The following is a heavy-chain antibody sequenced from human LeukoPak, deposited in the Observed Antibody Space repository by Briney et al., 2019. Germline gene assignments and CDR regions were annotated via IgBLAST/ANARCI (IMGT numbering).Heavy chain of an antibody. V-gene: IGHV4-39*07. D-gene: IGHD3-10*01. Sequence: PSETLSLTCTVSGGSISSSSYYWSWIRQPPGKGLEWIGEMNHSGSTNYNPSLKSRVAISADTSKNQFSLKLSSVTAADTAVYYCARVSKYFGSGSHWYFDLWGRGTLVTVSS. J-gene: IGHJ2*01. CDR1: GGSISSSSYY. CDR2: MNHSGST. CDR3: ARVSKYFGSGSHWYFDL.